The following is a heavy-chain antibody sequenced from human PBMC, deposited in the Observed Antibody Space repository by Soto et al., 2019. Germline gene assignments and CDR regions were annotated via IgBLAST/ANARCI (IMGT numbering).Heavy chain of an antibody. D-gene: IGHD2-15*01. CDR1: GFTVSSNY. J-gene: IGHJ3*02. CDR2: IYSGGST. Sequence: GGSLRLSCAASGFTVSSNYMSWVRQAPGKGLEWVSVIYSGGSTYYADSVKGRFTISRDNSKNTLYLQMNSLRAEDTAVYYCARDRDCSGGSCYGRSAFDIWGQGTMVTVSS. V-gene: IGHV3-66*01. CDR3: ARDRDCSGGSCYGRSAFDI.